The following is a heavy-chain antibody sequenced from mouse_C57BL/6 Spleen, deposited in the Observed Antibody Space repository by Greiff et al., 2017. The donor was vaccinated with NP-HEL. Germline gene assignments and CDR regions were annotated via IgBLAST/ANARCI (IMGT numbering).Heavy chain of an antibody. Sequence: VQRVESGPGLVQPSQSLSITCTVSGFSLTSYGVHWVRQSPGKGLEWLGVIWSGGSTAYNAAFISRLSTSKDNSNSHVFFKMISLQADDTAIYYCARWRGGSYWYFDVWGTGTTVTVSS. CDR1: GFSLTSYG. V-gene: IGHV2-2*01. CDR2: IWSGGST. J-gene: IGHJ1*03. D-gene: IGHD1-1*02. CDR3: ARWRGGSYWYFDV.